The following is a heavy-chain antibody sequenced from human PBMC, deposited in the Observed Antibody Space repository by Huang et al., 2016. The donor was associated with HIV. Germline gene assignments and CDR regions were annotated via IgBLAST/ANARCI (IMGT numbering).Heavy chain of an antibody. V-gene: IGHV3-30*02. CDR1: GFSFRDSG. CDR2: IRYDGISI. D-gene: IGHD5-12*01. CDR3: ASRGYDHDAFDV. Sequence: QVQLVESGGGVVQPRGSLRLSCAASGFSFRDSGMHWVRQAPGKGLEWVAIIRYDGISIYYADAVKGRFTISRDNSKNTLYLQLNSLRTEDTAVYYCASRGYDHDAFDVWGQGTMVTVSS. J-gene: IGHJ3*01.